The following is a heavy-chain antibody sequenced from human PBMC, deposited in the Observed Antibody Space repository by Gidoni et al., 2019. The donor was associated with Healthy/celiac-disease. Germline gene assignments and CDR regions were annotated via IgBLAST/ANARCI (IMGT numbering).Heavy chain of an antibody. CDR3: ARDRERGVYSGSYWVDAFDI. J-gene: IGHJ3*02. D-gene: IGHD1-26*01. CDR1: GGTFSSYA. Sequence: QVQLVQSGAEVKKPGSSVKVSCKASGGTFSSYALSWVRQAPGQGLEWMGGIIPIFGTANYAQKFQGRVTITADKSTSTAYMELSSLRSEDTAVYYCARDRERGVYSGSYWVDAFDIWGQGTMVTVSS. CDR2: IIPIFGTA. V-gene: IGHV1-69*06.